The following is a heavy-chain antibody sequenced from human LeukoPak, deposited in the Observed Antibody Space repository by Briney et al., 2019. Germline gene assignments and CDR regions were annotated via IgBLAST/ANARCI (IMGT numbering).Heavy chain of an antibody. CDR1: GGSFSGFY. V-gene: IGHV4-34*01. D-gene: IGHD2-21*01. CDR2: INDSGTT. Sequence: SETLSLTCAVYGGSFSGFYWSWIRQLPGKGLEWIGDINDSGTTIYNPSLKTRVTISVDRSKNQFSLKLSSVTAADTAVYYCARGGDEFDYWGQGTLVTVSS. CDR3: ARGGDEFDY. J-gene: IGHJ4*02.